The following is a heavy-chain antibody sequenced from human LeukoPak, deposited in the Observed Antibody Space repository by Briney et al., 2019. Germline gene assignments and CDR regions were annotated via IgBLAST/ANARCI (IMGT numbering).Heavy chain of an antibody. J-gene: IGHJ4*02. CDR3: AKDSSTWGNLAGHFDS. V-gene: IGHV4-4*07. Sequence: SGTLSLTCTVSGGSISSYYWSWIRQPAGRGLEWIGRFYASGTTNTSPSLKSRVTMSVDTSKNQFSLKLSSVTAADTAVYYCAKDSSTWGNLAGHFDSWGQGTLVTVSS. CDR1: GGSISSYY. D-gene: IGHD6-13*01. CDR2: FYASGTT.